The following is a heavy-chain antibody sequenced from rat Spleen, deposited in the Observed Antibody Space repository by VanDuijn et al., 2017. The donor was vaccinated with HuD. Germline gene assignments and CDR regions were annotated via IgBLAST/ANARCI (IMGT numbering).Heavy chain of an antibody. J-gene: IGHJ4*01. V-gene: IGHV5-22*01. CDR1: GFTFSDYY. CDR2: ISYEGSST. Sequence: EVKLVESGGGLVQPGRSLKLSCAASGFTFSDYYMAWVRQAPKKGLEWVASISYEGSSTYYGDSVKGRFTISRDNAKSTLYLQMDSLRSEDTATYYCARHNSGYGVMDAWGQGASVTVSS. D-gene: IGHD4-3*01. CDR3: ARHNSGYGVMDA.